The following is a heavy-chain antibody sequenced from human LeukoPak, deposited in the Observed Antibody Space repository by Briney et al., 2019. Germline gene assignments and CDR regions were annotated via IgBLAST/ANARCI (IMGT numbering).Heavy chain of an antibody. Sequence: SVTVSCTASGYTFTSYAISWVRQAPGQGLGWMGGIIPIFGTANYAQKFQGRVTITADESTSTAYMELSSLRSEDTAVYYCAAGDIVVVPAAMPAPYYYYYYYGMDVWGQGTTVTVSS. V-gene: IGHV1-69*13. CDR3: AAGDIVVVPAAMPAPYYYYYYYGMDV. J-gene: IGHJ6*02. CDR1: GYTFTSYA. D-gene: IGHD2-2*01. CDR2: IIPIFGTA.